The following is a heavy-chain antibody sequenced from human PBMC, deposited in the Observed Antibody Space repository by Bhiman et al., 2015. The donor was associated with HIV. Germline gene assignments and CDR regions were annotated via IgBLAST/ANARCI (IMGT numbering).Heavy chain of an antibody. CDR3: ARGSSSSLSAERFDP. V-gene: IGHV3-21*01. D-gene: IGHD6-6*01. J-gene: IGHJ5*02. CDR1: GFTFSSHS. CDR2: ISSSSYYI. Sequence: EVQLVESGGDLVQPAGSLRLSCAASGFTFSSHSMNWVRQAPGKGLEWVSSISSSSYYIYYADSVKGRFTISRDNAKNSLYLQMNSLRAEDTAVYYCARGSSSSLSAERFDPWGQGTLVTVSS.